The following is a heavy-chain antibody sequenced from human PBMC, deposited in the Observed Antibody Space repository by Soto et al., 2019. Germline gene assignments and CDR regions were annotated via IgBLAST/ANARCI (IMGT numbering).Heavy chain of an antibody. J-gene: IGHJ6*02. Sequence: PGGSLRLSCAASGFTFSSYAMSWVRQAPGKGLEWVSAISGSGGSTYYADSVKGRFTISRDNSKNTLYLQMNSLRAEDTAVYYCAKDRKGGVGYRDYYYYGMDVWGQGTTVTVSS. V-gene: IGHV3-23*01. D-gene: IGHD3-16*02. CDR2: ISGSGGST. CDR1: GFTFSSYA. CDR3: AKDRKGGVGYRDYYYYGMDV.